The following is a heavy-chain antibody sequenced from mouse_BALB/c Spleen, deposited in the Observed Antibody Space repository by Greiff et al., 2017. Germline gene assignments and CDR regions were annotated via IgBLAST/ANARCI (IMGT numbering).Heavy chain of an antibody. V-gene: IGHV5-6*01. CDR1: GFTFSSYG. J-gene: IGHJ2*01. D-gene: IGHD1-1*01. Sequence: EVMLVESGGDLVKPRGSLKLSCAASGFTFSSYGMSWVRQTPDKRLEWVATISSGGSYTYYPDSVKGRFTISRDNAKNTLYLQMSSLKSEDTAMYYCARPHYYGSSSGYFDYWGQGTTLTVSS. CDR2: ISSGGSYT. CDR3: ARPHYYGSSSGYFDY.